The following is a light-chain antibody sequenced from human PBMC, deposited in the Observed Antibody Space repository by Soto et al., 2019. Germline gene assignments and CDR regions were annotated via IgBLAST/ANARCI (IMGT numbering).Light chain of an antibody. CDR1: QSVLYSSNNKNY. Sequence: DIVMTQSPDSLAVSLGERATINCKSSQSVLYSSNNKNYLAWYQQKPGQPPKLLIYWASTRESRVPDRCSGGGSGTDFTLTISSLQAEDVAVYYCQQYYNIPYTFGQGTKLEIK. J-gene: IGKJ2*01. V-gene: IGKV4-1*01. CDR2: WAS. CDR3: QQYYNIPYT.